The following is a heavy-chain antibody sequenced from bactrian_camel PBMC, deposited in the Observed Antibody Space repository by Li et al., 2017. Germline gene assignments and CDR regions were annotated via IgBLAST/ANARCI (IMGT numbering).Heavy chain of an antibody. CDR2: ITSSGGTP. J-gene: IGHJ4*01. CDR1: GSTFSTYA. D-gene: IGHD7*01. CDR3: LAWRETGDEPYNF. Sequence: VQLVESGGGLVRPGGPLRLSCAASGSTFSTYAMSWVRQAPGKGLEWVSLITSSGGTPLYADSVKGRFTVSADNANKSVYLQMNNLRPDDTAVYYCLAWRETGDEPYNFGGQGTQVTVS. V-gene: IGHV3S35*01.